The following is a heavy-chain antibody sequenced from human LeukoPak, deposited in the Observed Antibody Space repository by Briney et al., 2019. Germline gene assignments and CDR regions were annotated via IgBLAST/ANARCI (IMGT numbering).Heavy chain of an antibody. CDR3: ARGRDTAMVYSGFDY. CDR2: INHSGRT. V-gene: IGHV4-34*01. CDR1: AGSFSRYY. D-gene: IGHD5-18*01. J-gene: IGHJ4*02. Sequence: PSETLSLTCAFSAGSFSRYYWSWIRQSPGEGLDWIGDINHSGRTNYNPSLKSRVTISVDTSKNQFSLKLSSVTAADTAVYYCARGRDTAMVYSGFDYWGQGTLVTVSP.